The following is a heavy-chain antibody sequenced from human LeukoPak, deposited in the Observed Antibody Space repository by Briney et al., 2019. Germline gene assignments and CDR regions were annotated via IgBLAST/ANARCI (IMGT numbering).Heavy chain of an antibody. CDR2: ISGSGGST. J-gene: IGHJ4*02. V-gene: IGHV3-23*01. CDR1: GFTFSSYA. Sequence: GGSLRLSCAASGFTFSSYAMSWVRQAPGKGLEWVSAISGSGGSTYYADSVKGRFTISRDNSKNTLYLQMNSLRAEDTAVYYCAKEDTAMDHGGNSVVYYWGQGTLVTVSS. CDR3: AKEDTAMDHGGNSVVYY. D-gene: IGHD4-23*01.